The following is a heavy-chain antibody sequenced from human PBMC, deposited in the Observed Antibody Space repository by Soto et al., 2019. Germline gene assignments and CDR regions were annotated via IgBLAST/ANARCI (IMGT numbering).Heavy chain of an antibody. V-gene: IGHV3-30*04. D-gene: IGHD5-18*01. CDR1: GFTFSDYA. J-gene: IGHJ4*02. CDR2: VSYDGRNT. CDR3: ARGAVWYSYGYNYFDY. Sequence: GGSLRLSCAASGFTFSDYAMHWVRQAPGKGLKWVAVVSYDGRNTYYADSVKGRFTISRDNSKNTLYLQMNSLRAEDTAVYYSARGAVWYSYGYNYFDYWGQGTLVTVSS.